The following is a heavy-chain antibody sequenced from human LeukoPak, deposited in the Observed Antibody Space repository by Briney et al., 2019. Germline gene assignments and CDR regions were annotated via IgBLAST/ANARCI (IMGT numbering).Heavy chain of an antibody. D-gene: IGHD1-1*01. V-gene: IGHV4-59*01. CDR3: VRLQPNTGEWAFDI. CDR1: GASISNYY. Sequence: SETLSLTCTVSGASISNYYWSWIRQPPGKGLECIGYISNGGTTKYNPSLKSRVTISVDTSNNQLSLRLGSVTAADTAVYHCVRLQPNTGEWAFDIWGQGTMVSVSS. J-gene: IGHJ3*02. CDR2: ISNGGTT.